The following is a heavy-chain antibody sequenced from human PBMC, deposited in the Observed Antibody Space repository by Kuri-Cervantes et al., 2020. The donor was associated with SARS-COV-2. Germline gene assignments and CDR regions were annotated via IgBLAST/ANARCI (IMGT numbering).Heavy chain of an antibody. CDR3: ARTPDFWSGKHYYYMDV. CDR2: ISSSSSTI. CDR1: GFTFSSYS. D-gene: IGHD3-3*01. V-gene: IGHV3-48*01. Sequence: GASLKISCAASGFTFSSYSMNWVRQAPGKGLEWVSYISSSSSTIYYADSVKGRFTISRDNAKNSLYLQMNSLRAEDTAVYYCARTPDFWSGKHYYYMDVWGKGTTVTVSS. J-gene: IGHJ6*03.